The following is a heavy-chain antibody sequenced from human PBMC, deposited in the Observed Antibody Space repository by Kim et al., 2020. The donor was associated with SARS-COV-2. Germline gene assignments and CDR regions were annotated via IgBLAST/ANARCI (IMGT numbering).Heavy chain of an antibody. Sequence: GGSLRLSCAASGFTFSTYPIQWVRQAPGKGLQWVAIISKDGSKKYYTDFVKGLFTISRDNSKSTVYLQMDSLGADDTALYYCARVPDSSGWASDYWGQGTLVSVSS. V-gene: IGHV3-30-3*01. CDR1: GFTFSTYP. J-gene: IGHJ4*02. CDR2: ISKDGSKK. D-gene: IGHD6-19*01. CDR3: ARVPDSSGWASDY.